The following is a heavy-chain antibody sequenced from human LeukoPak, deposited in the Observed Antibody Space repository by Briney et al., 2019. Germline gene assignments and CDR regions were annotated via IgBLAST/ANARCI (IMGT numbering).Heavy chain of an antibody. J-gene: IGHJ4*02. Sequence: GASVKASCKASGGTFSSYAISWVRQAPGQGLEWMGGIIPIFGTANYAQKFQGRVTITADESTSTAYMELSSLRSEDTAVYYCARNYYDSGGYYYPFGYWGQGTLVTVSS. D-gene: IGHD3-22*01. CDR2: IIPIFGTA. CDR1: GGTFSSYA. CDR3: ARNYYDSGGYYYPFGY. V-gene: IGHV1-69*13.